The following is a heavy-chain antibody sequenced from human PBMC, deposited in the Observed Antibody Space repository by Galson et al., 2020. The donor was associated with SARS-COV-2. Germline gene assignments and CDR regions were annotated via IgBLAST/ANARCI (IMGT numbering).Heavy chain of an antibody. CDR1: GFTLSSYG. CDR2: ISYDGSNK. V-gene: IGHV3-30*19. CDR3: ARDFDDYGDYLAFDI. J-gene: IGHJ3*02. D-gene: IGHD4-17*01. Sequence: GESLKISCAASGFTLSSYGMHWVRQAPGKGLEWVAVISYDGSNKYYADSVKGRFTISRDNSKNTLYLQMNSLRAEDTAVYYCARDFDDYGDYLAFDIWGQGTMVTVSS.